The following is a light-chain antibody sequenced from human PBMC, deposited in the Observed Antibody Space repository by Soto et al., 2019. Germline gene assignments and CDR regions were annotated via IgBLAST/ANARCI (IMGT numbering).Light chain of an antibody. CDR1: QSIRNS. CDR3: QQYSSYSLT. J-gene: IGKJ1*01. CDR2: DAS. Sequence: DIQMTQSPSTLSASIGDRVTLTCRASQSIRNSLAWYQQKPGQAPRLLIFDASRLESGVPSRLSGSGSGTEFTLTIRSLQPDDFATYYCQQYSSYSLTFGQGTKVEFK. V-gene: IGKV1-5*01.